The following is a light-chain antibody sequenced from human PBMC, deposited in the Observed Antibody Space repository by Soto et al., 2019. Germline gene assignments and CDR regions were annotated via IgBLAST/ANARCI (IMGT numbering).Light chain of an antibody. Sequence: DIQMTQSPSSVSASVGDRVTIACRTTQHIATWLAWYQQKPGRAPNLLIYAASNLQSGVPSRFSGSGSATAFNLTISSLQPEDFATYYCQQANSFPITFAQGTRLEIK. CDR3: QQANSFPIT. J-gene: IGKJ5*01. CDR2: AAS. V-gene: IGKV1-12*01. CDR1: QHIATW.